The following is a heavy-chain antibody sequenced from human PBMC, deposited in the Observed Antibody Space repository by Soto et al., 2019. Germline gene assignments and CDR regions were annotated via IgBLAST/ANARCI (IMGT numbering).Heavy chain of an antibody. CDR2: ISSSSSYI. CDR1: GFTVSSKY. Sequence: PGGSLRLSCAASGFTVSSKYMSWVRQAPGKGLEWVSSISSSSSYIYYADSVKGRFTISRDNAKNSLYLQMNSLRAEDTAVYYCARGDCSGGSCYGEPLYYFDYWGQGTLVTVSS. J-gene: IGHJ4*02. D-gene: IGHD2-15*01. V-gene: IGHV3-21*01. CDR3: ARGDCSGGSCYGEPLYYFDY.